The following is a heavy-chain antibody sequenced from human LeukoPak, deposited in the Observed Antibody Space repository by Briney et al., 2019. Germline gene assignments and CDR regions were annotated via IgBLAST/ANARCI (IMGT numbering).Heavy chain of an antibody. V-gene: IGHV4-61*01. CDR1: GDSISTSSYY. J-gene: IGHJ4*02. CDR2: IYYSGST. D-gene: IGHD3-22*01. Sequence: PSETLSLTCTVSGDSISTSSYYWSWIRQPPGKGLEWIGYIYYSGSTNCNPSLRSRVTISVDTSKNQFSLKLSSVTAADTAVYYCARAGSGYSFDYWGQGTRVTVSS. CDR3: ARAGSGYSFDY.